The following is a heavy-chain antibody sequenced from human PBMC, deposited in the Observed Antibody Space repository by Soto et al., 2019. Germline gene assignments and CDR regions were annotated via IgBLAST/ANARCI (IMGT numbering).Heavy chain of an antibody. CDR2: IYSGGST. V-gene: IGHV3-53*01. CDR3: QGYGY. CDR1: GFSVTANY. J-gene: IGHJ4*02. Sequence: EVQVVESGGGLIQPGGSLRLSCEVSGFSVTANYMSWVRQAPGKGLEWVSVIYSGGSTYYIDSVKGRFSIYRDISKNTLYLQMNSLRAEDTAVYYGQGYGYWGQGTLVTVSS. D-gene: IGHD5-12*01.